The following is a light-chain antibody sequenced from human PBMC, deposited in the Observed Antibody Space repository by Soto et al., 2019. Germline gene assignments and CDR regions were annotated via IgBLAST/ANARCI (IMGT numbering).Light chain of an antibody. CDR3: QKYTSAPLT. V-gene: IGKV1-27*01. Sequence: DIQVTQSPSSLSASLGDRVTITCRANQAIGVYLAWFQQQPGQVPKLLIYAAPALQSVFPSRVSGSGSGTDFTLTISSLQPEDIATYYCQKYTSAPLTFGGGTKVEI. CDR2: AAP. CDR1: QAIGVY. J-gene: IGKJ4*01.